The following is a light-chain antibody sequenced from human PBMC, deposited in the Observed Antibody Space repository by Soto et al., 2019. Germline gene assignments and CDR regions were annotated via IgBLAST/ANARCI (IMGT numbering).Light chain of an antibody. CDR3: QQDINYPWT. J-gene: IGKJ1*01. Sequence: DIQTTHSPPTLSEPLSARVTITCRASQTISSWLAWYQQKPGKAPKLLIYKASTLKSGVPSRFSGSGSGTEFTLTISSLQPEDSATYYCQQDINYPWTFGQGTKVDIK. V-gene: IGKV1-5*03. CDR1: QTISSW. CDR2: KAS.